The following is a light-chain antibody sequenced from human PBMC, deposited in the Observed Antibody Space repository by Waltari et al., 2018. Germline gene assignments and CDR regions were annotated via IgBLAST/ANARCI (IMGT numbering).Light chain of an antibody. V-gene: IGLV2-8*01. J-gene: IGLJ2*01. CDR3: SSYGGSDNLV. Sequence: QSALTQPPSASGSPGQSVTISCTGSSSDVGGYNYVSWYQQYPGKAPKLMIYDVNKPPSGVPDRFSGSKSGNTASLTVSGLQTDDEADYYCSSYGGSDNLVFGGGTKLTVL. CDR1: SSDVGGYNY. CDR2: DVN.